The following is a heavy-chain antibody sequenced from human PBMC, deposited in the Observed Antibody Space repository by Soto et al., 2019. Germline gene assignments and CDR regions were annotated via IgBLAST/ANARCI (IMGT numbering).Heavy chain of an antibody. CDR2: ISGSGGST. J-gene: IGHJ4*02. CDR1: GFTFSSYA. Sequence: PGGSLRLSCAASGFTFSSYAMSWVRQAPGKGLEWVSAISGSGGSTYYADSVKGRFTISRDNSRNTLYLQMNSLRAEDTAVYYCAKVGKREQQWLVNAVEYYFDYRGQGTLVTVSS. V-gene: IGHV3-23*01. D-gene: IGHD6-19*01. CDR3: AKVGKREQQWLVNAVEYYFDY.